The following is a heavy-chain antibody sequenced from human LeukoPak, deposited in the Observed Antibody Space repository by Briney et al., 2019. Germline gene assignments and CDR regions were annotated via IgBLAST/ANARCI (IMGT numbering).Heavy chain of an antibody. Sequence: PSETLSLTCSVSGDSINRYYWSWIRQSPGKGLEWIGSIYNSRYTNYNPSLKSRVTISADTSRNQISLDLISVTAADTALYYCASKMRGMSYWCFDLWGRGTLVTVSS. CDR3: ASKMRGMSYWCFDL. J-gene: IGHJ2*01. CDR1: GDSINRYY. V-gene: IGHV4-59*08. CDR2: IYNSRYT. D-gene: IGHD1-26*01.